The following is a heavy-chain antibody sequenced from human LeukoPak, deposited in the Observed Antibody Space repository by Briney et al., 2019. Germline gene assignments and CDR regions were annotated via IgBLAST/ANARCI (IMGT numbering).Heavy chain of an antibody. CDR1: GFTFSGSW. CDR2: IKPDGTDK. V-gene: IGHV3-7*05. Sequence: PGGSLRLSCAASGFTFSGSWMDWVRQAPGKGLEWVAIIKPDGTDKYYVDSVKGQFTVSKDNAKNLLYLQMNSLRAEDTAMYYCARNRGGGSGYSDYWGQGTLVTVSS. J-gene: IGHJ4*02. D-gene: IGHD3-22*01. CDR3: ARNRGGGSGYSDY.